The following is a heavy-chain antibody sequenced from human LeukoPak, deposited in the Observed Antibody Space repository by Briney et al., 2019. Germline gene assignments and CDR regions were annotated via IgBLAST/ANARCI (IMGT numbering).Heavy chain of an antibody. CDR1: GFAFTDYY. J-gene: IGHJ4*02. CDR2: SSSSGSTI. D-gene: IGHD1-1*01. Sequence: PGGSLRLSCAASGFAFTDYYMSWIRQAPGKGLEWVSYSSSSGSTIYYADSVKGRFTISRDNAKNLLYLQMNSLRAGDTAVYYCARETGELDYWGQGTLVTVSS. CDR3: ARETGELDY. V-gene: IGHV3-11*01.